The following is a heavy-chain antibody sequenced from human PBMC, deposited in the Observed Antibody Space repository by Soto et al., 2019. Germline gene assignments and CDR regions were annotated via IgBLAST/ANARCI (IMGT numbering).Heavy chain of an antibody. CDR2: IYPGDSDT. J-gene: IGHJ4*02. CDR3: ARQPGGHDYGDYDRNFYFDY. CDR1: GYSFTSYW. D-gene: IGHD4-17*01. V-gene: IGHV5-51*01. Sequence: PGESLKISCKGSGYSFTSYWIGWVRQMPGKGLEWMGIIYPGDSDTRYSPSFQGQVTISADESISTAYLQWSSLKASDTAMYYCARQPGGHDYGDYDRNFYFDYWGQGTLVTVSS.